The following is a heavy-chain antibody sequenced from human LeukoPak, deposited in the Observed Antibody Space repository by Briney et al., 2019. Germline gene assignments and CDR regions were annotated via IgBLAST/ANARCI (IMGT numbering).Heavy chain of an antibody. V-gene: IGHV4-4*07. D-gene: IGHD5-12*01. J-gene: IGHJ4*02. CDR1: GGSISSYY. CDR2: INTSGGT. Sequence: SETLSLTCTVSGGSISSYYWSWIRQPAGKGLEWIGRINTSGGTNYIPSLKSRITMSVDTSKNQFSLKLRYVTAADTAVYYCARGPSFSGYDPPGDYWGQGTLVTVSS. CDR3: ARGPSFSGYDPPGDY.